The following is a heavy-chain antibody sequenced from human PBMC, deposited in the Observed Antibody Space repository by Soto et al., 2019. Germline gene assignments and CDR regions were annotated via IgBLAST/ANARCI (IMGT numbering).Heavy chain of an antibody. CDR2: INHSGGT. CDR3: ARIRRGYSYGYDYYYYGMDV. J-gene: IGHJ6*02. V-gene: IGHV4-34*01. D-gene: IGHD5-18*01. Sequence: PSETLSLTCAVYGGSFSGYYWSWIRQPPGKGLEWIGEINHSGGTNYNPSLKSRVTISVDTSKNQFSLKLSSVTAADTAVYYCARIRRGYSYGYDYYYYGMDVWGQGTTVTVSS. CDR1: GGSFSGYY.